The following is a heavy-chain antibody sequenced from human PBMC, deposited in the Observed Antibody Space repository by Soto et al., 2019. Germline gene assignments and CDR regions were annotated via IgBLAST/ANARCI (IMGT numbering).Heavy chain of an antibody. CDR2: IYYSGST. CDR1: GGSVSSGSYY. D-gene: IGHD6-13*01. J-gene: IGHJ4*02. V-gene: IGHV4-61*01. CDR3: ARYSSSWTTYFDY. Sequence: SETLSLTCTVSGGSVSSGSYYWSWIRQPPGKGLEWIGYIYYSGSTNYNPSLKSRVTISVDTSKNQFSLKLSSVTAADTAVYYCARYSSSWTTYFDYWGQGTLVTVSS.